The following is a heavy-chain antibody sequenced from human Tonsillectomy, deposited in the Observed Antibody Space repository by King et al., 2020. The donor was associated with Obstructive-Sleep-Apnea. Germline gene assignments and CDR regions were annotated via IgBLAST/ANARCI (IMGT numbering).Heavy chain of an antibody. CDR2: INPSGGTT. D-gene: IGHD5-12*01. V-gene: IGHV1-46*01. Sequence: QLVQSGTEVKTPGASVKVSCKASGYTFSNYYIHWVRQAPGQGLEWMGMINPSGGTTTYLNKFRGRVTITRDTSKNTVSMELSGLSSEDTAVYYCVRGRSSGYDRKDYWGQGTLVTVSS. J-gene: IGHJ4*02. CDR1: GYTFSNYY. CDR3: VRGRSSGYDRKDY.